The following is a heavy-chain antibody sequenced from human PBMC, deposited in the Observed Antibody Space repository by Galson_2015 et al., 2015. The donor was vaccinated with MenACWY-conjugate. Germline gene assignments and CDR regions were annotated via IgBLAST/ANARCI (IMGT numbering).Heavy chain of an antibody. CDR2: ISKSGSPI. V-gene: IGHV3-48*03. Sequence: SLRLSCAVSGFTFTGYEFNWVRQAPGKGLEWLSYISKSGSPIYYADSVKGRFTISRDNTKKSLFLQMNSLTAGDTAVYYCASVATWIHQYYYYMDVWGKETTVTVSS. CDR1: GFTFTGYE. CDR3: ASVATWIHQYYYYMDV. D-gene: IGHD5-18*01. J-gene: IGHJ6*03.